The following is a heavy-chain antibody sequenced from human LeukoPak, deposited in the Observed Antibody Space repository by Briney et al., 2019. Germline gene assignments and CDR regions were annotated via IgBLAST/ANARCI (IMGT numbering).Heavy chain of an antibody. V-gene: IGHV3-23*01. CDR3: AKDMGGPAYCGGDCYSRFFQH. D-gene: IGHD2-21*02. CDR2: VSGADGTT. Sequence: GGSLRLSCAASGLTFSAYGMSWVRQSPRKGLEWVSGVSGADGTTYYADSAKGRFTVSRDNSKNTLYLQMDSLRAEDTAVYYYAKDMGGPAYCGGDCYSRFFQHWGQGTLVTVS. CDR1: GLTFSAYG. J-gene: IGHJ1*01.